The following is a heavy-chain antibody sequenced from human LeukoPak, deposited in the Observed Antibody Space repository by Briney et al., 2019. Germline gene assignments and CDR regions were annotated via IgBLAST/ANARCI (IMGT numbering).Heavy chain of an antibody. CDR1: GGSISSYY. D-gene: IGHD1-26*01. V-gene: IGHV4-59*08. Sequence: PSETLSLTCTVSGGSISSYYWSWIRQPPGKGLEWIGYIYYSGSTNYNPSLKSRVTISVDTSKNQFSLKLSSVTAADTTVYYCARRRSGSYYFDYWGQGTLVTVSS. CDR2: IYYSGST. CDR3: ARRRSGSYYFDY. J-gene: IGHJ4*02.